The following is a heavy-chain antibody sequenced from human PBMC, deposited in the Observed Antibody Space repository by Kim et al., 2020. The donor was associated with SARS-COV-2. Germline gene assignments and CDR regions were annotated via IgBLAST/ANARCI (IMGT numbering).Heavy chain of an antibody. CDR2: ISPFKTNG. D-gene: IGHD3-16*01. CDR1: GYPLSSFA. V-gene: IGHV1-18*01. Sequence: ASVKVSCKTSGYPLSSFAITWVRQAPGQGLEWMGWISPFKTNGTYTEKFQGRLTMSTDITTSTAYMEVRSLRSDDTAVYYCARSMFDYSWGASLKKEDSW. J-gene: IGHJ5*01. CDR3: ARSMFDYSWGASLKKEDS.